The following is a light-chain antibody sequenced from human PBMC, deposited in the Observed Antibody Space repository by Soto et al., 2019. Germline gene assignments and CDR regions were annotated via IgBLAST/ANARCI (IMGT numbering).Light chain of an antibody. CDR1: QSISYW. J-gene: IGKJ1*01. CDR2: EAS. V-gene: IGKV1-5*03. Sequence: DIQMTQSPSTLSASVGDRATITCRASQSISYWFAWFQQKPGKAPRLLIYEASRLESGVPSRISGSGSGTEFTLTISSLQPEDFATYYCQQSYSSPPTFGQGTKVDIK. CDR3: QQSYSSPPT.